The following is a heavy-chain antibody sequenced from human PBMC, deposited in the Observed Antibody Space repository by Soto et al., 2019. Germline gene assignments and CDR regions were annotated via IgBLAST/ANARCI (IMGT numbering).Heavy chain of an antibody. CDR2: INAGNGNT. Sequence: ASVKVSCKASGYTFTSYAMHWVRQAPGQRLEWMGWINAGNGNTKYSQKFQGRVTITRDTSASTAYMELSILRSEDTAVYYCARGQSIDFWSGYPPRNWFDPWGQGTLVTVSS. CDR3: ARGQSIDFWSGYPPRNWFDP. D-gene: IGHD3-3*01. V-gene: IGHV1-3*01. CDR1: GYTFTSYA. J-gene: IGHJ5*02.